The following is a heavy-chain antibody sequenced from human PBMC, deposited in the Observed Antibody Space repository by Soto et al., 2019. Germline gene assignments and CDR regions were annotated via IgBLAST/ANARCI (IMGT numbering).Heavy chain of an antibody. V-gene: IGHV3-66*01. CDR1: GFPVSSNY. D-gene: IGHD3-3*01. J-gene: IGHJ3*02. Sequence: PGGSLSLSCAVSGFPVSSNYMNWVRQAPGKGLEWVSFIYSGGNTYYADSVKGRFTISRDNSKNMLYLQMNSLRVEDTAVYYCAREVRVRGFAFDIWGQGTMVTVS. CDR2: IYSGGNT. CDR3: AREVRVRGFAFDI.